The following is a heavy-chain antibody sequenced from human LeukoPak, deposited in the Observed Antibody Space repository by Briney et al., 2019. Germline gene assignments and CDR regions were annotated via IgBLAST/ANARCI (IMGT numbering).Heavy chain of an antibody. V-gene: IGHV1-8*01. J-gene: IGHJ4*02. CDR2: MNPNSGNT. D-gene: IGHD5-12*01. CDR1: GYTFTSYD. CDR3: ARVGYSMATIDY. Sequence: GASVKVSCKASGYTFTSYDINWVRQATGQGLEWMGWMNPNSGNTGYAQKFQGRVTMTRSTSISTAYMELSSLRSEDTAVYYCARVGYSMATIDYWGQGTLVTVSS.